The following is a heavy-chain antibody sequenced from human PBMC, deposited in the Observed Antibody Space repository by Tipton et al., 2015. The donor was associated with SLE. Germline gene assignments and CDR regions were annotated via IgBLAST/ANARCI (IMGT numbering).Heavy chain of an antibody. CDR1: GFTFDDYA. CDR2: ISWNSGSI. V-gene: IGHV3-9*01. Sequence: SLRLSCAASGFTFDDYAMPWVRQAPGKGLEWVSGISWNSGSIGYADSVKGRFTISRDNAKNSLYLQMNSLRAEDTALYYCAKAPMAARPYWYFDLWGRGTLVTVSS. D-gene: IGHD6-6*01. J-gene: IGHJ2*01. CDR3: AKAPMAARPYWYFDL.